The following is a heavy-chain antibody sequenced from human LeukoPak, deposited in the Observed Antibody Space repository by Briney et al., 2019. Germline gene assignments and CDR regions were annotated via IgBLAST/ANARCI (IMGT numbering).Heavy chain of an antibody. Sequence: ETLSLTCTVSGGSISSYFWSWIRQPPGKGLEWVSGISGSGVGTYYADSVKGRFTISRDNSKNTLCLQMNSLRAEDTGVYYCARWNLGSDYWGQGTLVTVSS. CDR1: GGSISSYF. CDR3: ARWNLGSDY. J-gene: IGHJ4*02. V-gene: IGHV3-23*01. D-gene: IGHD1-1*01. CDR2: ISGSGVGT.